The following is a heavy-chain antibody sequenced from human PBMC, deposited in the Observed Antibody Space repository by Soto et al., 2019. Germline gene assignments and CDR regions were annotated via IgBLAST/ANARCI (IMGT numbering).Heavy chain of an antibody. J-gene: IGHJ5*02. CDR3: ARRHLAVAVSPWFDP. Sequence: QVTLKESGPGLVKPTETLTLRCTVAGLSITDSEMGVSWFRQPPGQPLEWLAHIDSSGEKSYRTFLKSRLAISKDTSKSQTVLTMTNMDTADTATYYCARRHLAVAVSPWFDPWGQGIPVTVSS. CDR2: IDSSGEK. CDR1: GLSITDSEMG. V-gene: IGHV2-26*01.